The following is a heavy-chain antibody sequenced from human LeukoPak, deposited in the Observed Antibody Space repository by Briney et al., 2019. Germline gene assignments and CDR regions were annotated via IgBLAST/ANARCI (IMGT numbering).Heavy chain of an antibody. Sequence: PSETLSLTCTVSGGSNSSYYWTWIRQPPGKGLEWIGYIYSSGSTNYNPSLKSRVTISVDTSKNQFSLKLSSVTAADTAVYYCARDRAGYYYYYMGVWGKGTTVTVSS. D-gene: IGHD6-19*01. CDR1: GGSNSSYY. CDR3: ARDRAGYYYYYMGV. J-gene: IGHJ6*03. V-gene: IGHV4-59*12. CDR2: IYSSGST.